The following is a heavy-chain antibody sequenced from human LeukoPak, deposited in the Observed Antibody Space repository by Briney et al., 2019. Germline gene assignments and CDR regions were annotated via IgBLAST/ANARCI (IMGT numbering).Heavy chain of an antibody. J-gene: IGHJ4*02. CDR3: ASLNCGGDCSQ. CDR1: GGSFSGYY. CDR2: INHSGST. Sequence: SETLSLTCADYGGSFSGYYWSWIRQPPGKGLEWIGEINHSGSTNYNPSLKSRVTISVDTSKNQFSLKLSSVTAADTAVYYCASLNCGGDCSQWGQGTLVTVSS. V-gene: IGHV4-34*01. D-gene: IGHD2-21*02.